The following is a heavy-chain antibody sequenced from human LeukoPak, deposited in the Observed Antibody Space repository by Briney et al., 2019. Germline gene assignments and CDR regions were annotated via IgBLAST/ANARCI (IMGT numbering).Heavy chain of an antibody. J-gene: IGHJ6*02. Sequence: PSQTLSLTCTVSGGSISSGDYYWSWIRQPPGKGLEWIGYIYYSGSTYYNPSLKSRVTISVDTSKNQFSLKLSSVTAADTAVYYCARAARSPGSSYDFWSGYYGSLYYYYYGMDVWGQGTTVTVSS. V-gene: IGHV4-30-4*01. CDR2: IYYSGST. CDR1: GGSISSGDYY. D-gene: IGHD3-3*01. CDR3: ARAARSPGSSYDFWSGYYGSLYYYYYGMDV.